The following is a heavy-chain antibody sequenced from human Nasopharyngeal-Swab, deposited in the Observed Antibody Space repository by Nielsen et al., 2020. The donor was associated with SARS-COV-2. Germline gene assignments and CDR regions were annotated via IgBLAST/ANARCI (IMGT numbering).Heavy chain of an antibody. J-gene: IGHJ5*02. V-gene: IGHV4-59*11. CDR3: AKEGATGWFDP. Sequence: SETLPLTCTVSGVSITSQYWSWIRQPPGKGLEWIGYISHNSGTSYSPSLKSRVTMFMDTSKNQFSLRLRSVTAADTAVYYCAKEGATGWFDPWGQGTLVTVSS. CDR2: ISHNSGT. CDR1: GVSITSQY.